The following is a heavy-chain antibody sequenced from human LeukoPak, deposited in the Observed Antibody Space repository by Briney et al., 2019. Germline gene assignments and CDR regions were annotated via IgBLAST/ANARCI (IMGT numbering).Heavy chain of an antibody. Sequence: GGSLRLSCAASGFTFSSYEMNWVRQAPGKGLEWVSYISSSGSTIYYADSVKGRFTISRDNAKNSLYLQMNSLRAEDTAVYYCARENNWNDDDANAFDIWGHGTMVTVSS. CDR1: GFTFSSYE. J-gene: IGHJ3*02. CDR3: ARENNWNDDDANAFDI. D-gene: IGHD1-1*01. V-gene: IGHV3-48*03. CDR2: ISSSGSTI.